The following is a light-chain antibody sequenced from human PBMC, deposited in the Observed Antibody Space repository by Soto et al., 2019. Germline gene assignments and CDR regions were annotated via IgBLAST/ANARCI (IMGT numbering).Light chain of an antibody. Sequence: EIVLTQSPATLSLSPGERATLSCRASQSVSSYLAWYQQKPGQAPRLLIYDASNRATGIPARFSRSGSGTDFSLTISSLELEDFAVYYCQQRSNWPLTFGGGTKVEI. V-gene: IGKV3-11*01. CDR3: QQRSNWPLT. CDR2: DAS. J-gene: IGKJ4*01. CDR1: QSVSSY.